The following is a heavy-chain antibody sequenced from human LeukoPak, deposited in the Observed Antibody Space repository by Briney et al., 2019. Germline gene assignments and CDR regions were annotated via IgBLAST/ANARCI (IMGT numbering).Heavy chain of an antibody. J-gene: IGHJ4*02. CDR3: AREGYDFWSGYPSFSDY. CDR2: INHSGST. V-gene: IGHV4-34*01. Sequence: SETLSLTCAVYGGSFSGYYWSWIRQPPGKGLEWIGEINHSGSTNYNPSLKSRVTISVDTSKNQFSLKLSSVTAADTAVYYCAREGYDFWSGYPSFSDYWGQGTLVTVSS. CDR1: GGSFSGYY. D-gene: IGHD3-3*01.